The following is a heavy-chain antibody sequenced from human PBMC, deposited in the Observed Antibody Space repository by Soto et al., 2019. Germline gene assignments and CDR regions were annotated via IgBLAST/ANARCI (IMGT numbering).Heavy chain of an antibody. J-gene: IGHJ6*02. D-gene: IGHD3-16*01. CDR3: AKGAEGGAYYGMDV. V-gene: IGHV3-30*18. CDR2: ISYDGSNK. Sequence: QVQLVESGGGVVQPGGSLRLSCAASGFTFSKYGMHWVRQAPGKGLEWVAVISYDGSNKYYADSVKGRFTISRDKSTNTLYVQMNRLRVEDTAVYYCAKGAEGGAYYGMDVWGQGTTVTVSS. CDR1: GFTFSKYG.